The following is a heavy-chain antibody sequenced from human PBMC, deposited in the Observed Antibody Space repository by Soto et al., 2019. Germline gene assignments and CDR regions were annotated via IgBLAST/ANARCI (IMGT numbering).Heavy chain of an antibody. CDR2: IDTSDSYT. V-gene: IGHV5-10-1*01. CDR1: GYSFASYW. CDR3: VSYSSRGYNGNAGYYYGRDV. D-gene: IGHD1-20*01. J-gene: IGHJ6*02. Sequence: RHSLKISCKGSGYSFASYWITWVRQMTGKGLEWMGRIDTSDSYTNYSPSFQGHVTISADKSISTAYLQWSSLKSSDTAMYHCVSYSSRGYNGNAGYYYGRDVWGQGTTVT.